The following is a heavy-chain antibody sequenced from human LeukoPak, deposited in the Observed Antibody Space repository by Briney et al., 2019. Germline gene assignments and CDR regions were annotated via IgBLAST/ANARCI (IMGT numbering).Heavy chain of an antibody. V-gene: IGHV4-59*01. CDR3: AREAFGSGSYYAFDY. CDR2: IYYSGSA. Sequence: PSETLSLTCTVSGGSISGYYWSWIRQPPGEGLEWIGCIYYSGSANYNPSLRSRVTISVDTSKNQFSLKLSSVTAAGTGVYYCAREAFGSGSYYAFDYWGQGTLVTVSS. J-gene: IGHJ4*02. CDR1: GGSISGYY. D-gene: IGHD3-10*01.